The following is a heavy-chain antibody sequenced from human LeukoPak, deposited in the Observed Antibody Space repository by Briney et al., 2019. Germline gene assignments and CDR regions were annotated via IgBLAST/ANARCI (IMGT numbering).Heavy chain of an antibody. CDR1: GNSFTNYW. CDR2: IDPSDSYT. D-gene: IGHD3-10*01. Sequence: GESLRISCKDSGNSFTNYWISWVRQMPGKGLEWMGRIDPSDSYTNYSPSFQGHVTISVGKSISTAYLRWSSMKASDTAMYYCARRYDSGSTIDQWGQGTLVTVSS. CDR3: ARRYDSGSTIDQ. J-gene: IGHJ4*02. V-gene: IGHV5-10-1*01.